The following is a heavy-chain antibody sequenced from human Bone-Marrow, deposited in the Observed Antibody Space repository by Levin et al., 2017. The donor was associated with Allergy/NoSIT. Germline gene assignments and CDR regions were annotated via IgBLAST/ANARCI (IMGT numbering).Heavy chain of an antibody. CDR2: ISGYNGNT. D-gene: IGHD2-8*02. V-gene: IGHV1-18*01. CDR3: AGACVDPRYCTDTTFDH. J-gene: IGHJ4*02. CDR1: GYTFSNYG. Sequence: PGASVKVSCKAAGYTFSNYGISWVRQAPGQGLEWMGWISGYNGNTHYEQKIQGRVIMTTDTSTSTASLEVRRLRTADTAVYFCAGACVDPRYCTDTTFDHWGQGTLVTVSS.